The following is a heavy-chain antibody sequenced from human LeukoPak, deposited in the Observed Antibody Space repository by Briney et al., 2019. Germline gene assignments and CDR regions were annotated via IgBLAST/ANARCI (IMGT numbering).Heavy chain of an antibody. CDR3: ARVQLGYCSSTSCYGYDY. J-gene: IGHJ4*02. V-gene: IGHV1-69*06. CDR2: IIPIFGTA. Sequence: SVKVSCKASGGTFSSYAISWVRQAPGQGLEWRGGIIPIFGTANYAQKFQGRVTITADKSTSTAYMELSSLRSEDTAVYYCARVQLGYCSSTSCYGYDYWGQGTLVTVSS. CDR1: GGTFSSYA. D-gene: IGHD2-2*01.